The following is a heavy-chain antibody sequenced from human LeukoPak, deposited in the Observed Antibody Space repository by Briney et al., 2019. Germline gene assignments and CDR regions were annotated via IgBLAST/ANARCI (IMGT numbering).Heavy chain of an antibody. V-gene: IGHV4-39*07. D-gene: IGHD3-9*01. Sequence: PSETLSLTCTVSGGSISSSSCYWGWIRQPPGKGLEWIGSIYYSGSTNYNPSLKSRVTISVDTSKNQFSLKLSSVTAADTAVYYCARPSSLRYFGYWGQGTLVTVSS. CDR2: IYYSGST. J-gene: IGHJ4*02. CDR1: GGSISSSSCY. CDR3: ARPSSLRYFGY.